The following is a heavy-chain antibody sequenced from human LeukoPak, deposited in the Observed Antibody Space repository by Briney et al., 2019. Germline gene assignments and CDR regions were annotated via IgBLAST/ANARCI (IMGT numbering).Heavy chain of an antibody. CDR3: ARPGYSSGWGDYFDY. D-gene: IGHD6-19*01. Sequence: SETLSLTCAVYGGSFSGYYWSWIRQPPGKGLEWIGEINHSGSTNYNPSLKSRVPLSVDTSKNQFSLKLSSVTAADTAVYYCARPGYSSGWGDYFDYWGQGTLVTVSS. J-gene: IGHJ4*02. V-gene: IGHV4-34*01. CDR1: GGSFSGYY. CDR2: INHSGST.